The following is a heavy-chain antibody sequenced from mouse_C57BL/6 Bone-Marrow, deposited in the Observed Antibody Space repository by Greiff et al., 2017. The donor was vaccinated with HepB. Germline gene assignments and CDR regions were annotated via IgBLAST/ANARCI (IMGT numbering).Heavy chain of an antibody. Sequence: QVQLQQPGAELVKPGASVKMSCKASGYTFTSYWITWVKQRPGQGLEWIGDIYPGSGSTNYNEKFKSKATLTVDTSSSTAYMQLSSLTSEDSAVYYCARDGYYGGYFDYWGQGTTLTVSS. V-gene: IGHV1-55*01. CDR1: GYTFTSYW. CDR2: IYPGSGST. CDR3: ARDGYYGGYFDY. D-gene: IGHD2-3*01. J-gene: IGHJ2*01.